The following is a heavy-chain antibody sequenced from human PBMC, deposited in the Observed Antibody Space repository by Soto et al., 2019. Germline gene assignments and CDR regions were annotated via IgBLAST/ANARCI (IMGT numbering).Heavy chain of an antibody. D-gene: IGHD5-12*01. V-gene: IGHV3-64*01. CDR2: ISSHGGST. CDR1: GFTFSNYA. CDR3: ARRAGYNFDY. J-gene: IGHJ4*02. Sequence: EVQLVESGGGLVQPGGSLRLSCAASGFTFSNYAMHWVRQAPGKGLEYVSAISSHGGSTYYANSVKGRFTISRDNSKNTLYLQMGRLRAEDMAVYYCARRAGYNFDYWGQGTLVTVSS.